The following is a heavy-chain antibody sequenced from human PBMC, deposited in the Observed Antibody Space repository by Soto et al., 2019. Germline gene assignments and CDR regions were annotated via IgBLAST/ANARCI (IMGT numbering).Heavy chain of an antibody. CDR3: ARDLAAGDY. Sequence: QVQLVQSGAEVKKPGASVKLSCKASGYTFINYYIHCVRQAPGQGLEWMGIFNPTSGSTNYAQKFQGRVTLTMVTSTRTVYMELSSLRFDDTAVYYCARDLAAGDYWGQGTLVTVSS. CDR1: GYTFINYY. CDR2: FNPTSGST. D-gene: IGHD6-13*01. J-gene: IGHJ4*02. V-gene: IGHV1-46*01.